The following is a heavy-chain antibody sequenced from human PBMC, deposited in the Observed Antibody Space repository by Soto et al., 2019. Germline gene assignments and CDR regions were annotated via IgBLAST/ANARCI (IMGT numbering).Heavy chain of an antibody. Sequence: GGSLRLSCAASGFTLSSYGMHWVRQAPGKGLEWVAVIWYDGSNKYYADSVKGRFTISRDNSKNTLYLQMNSLRAEDTAVYYCAVSGYCSGGSCYGGPGAFAIWGQGTMVTVSS. J-gene: IGHJ3*02. CDR1: GFTLSSYG. V-gene: IGHV3-33*01. CDR3: AVSGYCSGGSCYGGPGAFAI. CDR2: IWYDGSNK. D-gene: IGHD2-15*01.